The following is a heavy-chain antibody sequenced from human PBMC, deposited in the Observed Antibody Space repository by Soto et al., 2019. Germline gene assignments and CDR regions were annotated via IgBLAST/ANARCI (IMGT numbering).Heavy chain of an antibody. CDR3: ARDRRFLLSRGGYYFYAMDV. CDR1: DHAITSRDYY. D-gene: IGHD3-3*01. V-gene: IGHV4-31*02. J-gene: IGHJ6*02. CDR2: IYYSGST. Sequence: PSKTLTRSLTVSDHAITSRDYYWSGILQPPGKGLEWIGYIYYSGSTYYNPSLKSRVSISVSVDTSKNQLSLRLSSVTAADTAVYYCARDRRFLLSRGGYYFYAMDVWGQGTTVTVSS.